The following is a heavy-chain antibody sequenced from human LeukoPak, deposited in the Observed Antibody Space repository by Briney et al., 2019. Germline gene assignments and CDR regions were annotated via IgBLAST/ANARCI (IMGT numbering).Heavy chain of an antibody. CDR1: GYTFTNSY. D-gene: IGHD3-22*01. J-gene: IGHJ4*02. V-gene: IGHV1-46*01. Sequence: GASVKVSCKASGYTFTNSYIHWVRQAPGQVLEWMGLINPDGGNTNYAQNFQGRVTLTRDTSTSTVYMELSSLRSEDTAVYYCARDPYYDSSGYYFDYWGQGTLVTVSS. CDR2: INPDGGNT. CDR3: ARDPYYDSSGYYFDY.